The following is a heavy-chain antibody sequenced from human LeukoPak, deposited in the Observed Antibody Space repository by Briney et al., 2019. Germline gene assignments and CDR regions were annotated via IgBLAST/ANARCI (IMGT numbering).Heavy chain of an antibody. CDR1: GFTFTNYA. D-gene: IGHD3-9*01. J-gene: IGHJ4*02. CDR2: ISYDGSNK. V-gene: IGHV3-30-3*01. CDR3: ARGRAYYDILMYGPFDY. Sequence: PGRSLRLSCAASGFTFTNYAIHWVRQAPGKGLEWVAVISYDGSNKYYADFVKGRFTTSRDNAKNTLYLQMNSLRPEDTAVYYCARGRAYYDILMYGPFDYWGQGTLVTVSS.